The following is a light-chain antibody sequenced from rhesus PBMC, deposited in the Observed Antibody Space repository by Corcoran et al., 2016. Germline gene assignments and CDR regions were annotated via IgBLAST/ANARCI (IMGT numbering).Light chain of an antibody. Sequence: DIQMTQSPSSLSASVGDRVTITCRASQGITNDLAWYQQKPGETPKLLIYEASSLQSGLPSRFSGSGYGTDFRLTISSLQSEDFATYYCQHYYSTPFTFGPGTKLDIK. CDR2: EAS. CDR1: QGITND. V-gene: IGKV1-25*01. J-gene: IGKJ3*01. CDR3: QHYYSTPFT.